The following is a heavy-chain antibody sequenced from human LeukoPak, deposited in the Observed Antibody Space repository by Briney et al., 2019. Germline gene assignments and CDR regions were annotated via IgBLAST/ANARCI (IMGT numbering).Heavy chain of an antibody. CDR1: GFTFSSYW. J-gene: IGHJ4*02. Sequence: GGSLRLSCAASGFTFSSYWMSWVRQAPGKGLEWVANIKQDGSEKYYVDSVKGRFTISRDNAKNSLYLQMNSLRAEDTAVYYCARDLPVYYYDSSGFDWGQGTLVTVSS. CDR2: IKQDGSEK. V-gene: IGHV3-7*01. CDR3: ARDLPVYYYDSSGFD. D-gene: IGHD3-22*01.